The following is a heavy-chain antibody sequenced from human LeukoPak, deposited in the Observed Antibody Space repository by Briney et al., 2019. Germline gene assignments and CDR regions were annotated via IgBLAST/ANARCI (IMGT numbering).Heavy chain of an antibody. Sequence: SETLSLTCAVYGGSFSGYYWSWIRQPPGKGLEWIGEINHSGSTNYNPSLKSRVTISVDTSKNQFSLKLSSVTAADTAVYYCARGGGYSSNDYWGQGTLVTVSS. V-gene: IGHV4-34*01. CDR3: ARGGGYSSNDY. D-gene: IGHD4-11*01. CDR2: INHSGST. J-gene: IGHJ4*02. CDR1: GGSFSGYY.